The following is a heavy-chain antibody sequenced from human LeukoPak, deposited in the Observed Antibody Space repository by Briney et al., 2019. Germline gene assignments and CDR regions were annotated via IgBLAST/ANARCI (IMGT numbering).Heavy chain of an antibody. Sequence: PGGSLRLSCAASGFTFSNYLMHWVRQTPGKGLEWVSAISGSGGSTYYADSVKGRFTISRDNSKNTLYLQMNSLRAEDTAVYYCAKGYLLLRFLEWLTQYDAFDIWGQGTMVTVSS. J-gene: IGHJ3*02. CDR1: GFTFSNYL. CDR3: AKGYLLLRFLEWLTQYDAFDI. D-gene: IGHD3-3*01. V-gene: IGHV3-23*01. CDR2: ISGSGGST.